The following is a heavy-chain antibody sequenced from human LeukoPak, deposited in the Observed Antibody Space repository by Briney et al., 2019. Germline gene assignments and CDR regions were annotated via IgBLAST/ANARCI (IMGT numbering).Heavy chain of an antibody. CDR3: ARVPPYYSSSWYYIDY. V-gene: IGHV5-51*01. J-gene: IGHJ4*02. D-gene: IGHD6-13*01. CDR1: GYSFTSYW. Sequence: GESLKISCKGSGYSFTSYWIGWVRQMPGKSLEWMGIIYPGDSDTRYSPSFQGQVTISADKSISTAYLQWSSLKASDTAMYYCARVPPYYSSSWYYIDYWGQGTLVTVSS. CDR2: IYPGDSDT.